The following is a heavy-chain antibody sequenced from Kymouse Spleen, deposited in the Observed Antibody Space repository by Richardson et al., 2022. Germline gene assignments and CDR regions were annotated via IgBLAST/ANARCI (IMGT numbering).Heavy chain of an antibody. D-gene: IGHD3-10*01. V-gene: IGHV4-34*01. CDR3: ARGGRFGELLSPYFDY. CDR1: GGSFSGYY. CDR2: INHSGST. Sequence: QVQLQQWGAGLLKPSETLSLTCAVYGGSFSGYYWSWIRQPPGKGLEWIGEINHSGSTNYNPSLKSRVTISVDTSKNQFSLKLSSVTAADTAVYYCARGGRFGELLSPYFDYWGQGTLVTVSS. J-gene: IGHJ4*02.